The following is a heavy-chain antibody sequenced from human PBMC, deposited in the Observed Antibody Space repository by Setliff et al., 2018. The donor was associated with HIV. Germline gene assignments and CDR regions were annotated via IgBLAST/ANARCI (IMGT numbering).Heavy chain of an antibody. J-gene: IGHJ4*02. CDR2: IKSETDGGTV. D-gene: IGHD2-8*02. CDR1: GFTFNSYG. CDR3: AAVAHSTALDY. V-gene: IGHV3-15*01. Sequence: PGGSLRLSCAASGFTFNSYGMHWVRQAPGKGLEWVGRIKSETDGGTVDYAAPVKGRFTISRDDSKDTLYLEMNSLKSEDTAVYYCAAVAHSTALDYWGQGTLVTVSS.